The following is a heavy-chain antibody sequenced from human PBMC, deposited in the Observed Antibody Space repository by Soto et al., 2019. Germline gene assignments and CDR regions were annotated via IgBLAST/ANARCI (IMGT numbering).Heavy chain of an antibody. V-gene: IGHV3-23*01. CDR1: GFTFSSYA. CDR3: AKDVGVTIFGGYFQH. CDR2: ISGSGGST. J-gene: IGHJ1*01. Sequence: GGSLRLSCAASGFTFSSYAMSWVRQAPGKGLEWVSAISGSGGSTYCADSVKGRFTISRDNSKNTLYLQMNSLRAEDTAVYYCAKDVGVTIFGGYFQHWGQGTLVTVSS. D-gene: IGHD3-3*01.